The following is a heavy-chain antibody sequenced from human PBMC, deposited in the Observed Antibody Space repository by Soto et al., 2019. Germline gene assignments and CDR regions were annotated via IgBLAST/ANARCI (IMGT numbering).Heavy chain of an antibody. V-gene: IGHV3-7*04. CDR2: IKQDGSEK. D-gene: IGHD3-22*01. J-gene: IGHJ4*02. Sequence: LEWVANIKQDGSEKYYVDSVKGRFTISRDNAKNSLYLQMNSLRAEDTAVYYCARDYYKSSGYSPAFDYRGKGILLTV. CDR3: ARDYYKSSGYSPAFDY.